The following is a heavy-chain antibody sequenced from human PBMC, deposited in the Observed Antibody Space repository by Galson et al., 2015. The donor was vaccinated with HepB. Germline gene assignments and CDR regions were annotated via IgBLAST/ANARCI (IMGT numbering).Heavy chain of an antibody. V-gene: IGHV3-30*18. CDR2: ISYDGSNK. Sequence: SLRLSCAASGFTFSNYGMYWVRQAPGKGLEWVAVISYDGSNKYYADSVKGRFTISRDNSKNTLYLQMNSLRAEDTALYYCAKDPYLYSALAGTMAGFDYWGRGTLVTVSS. CDR1: GFTFSNYG. J-gene: IGHJ4*02. D-gene: IGHD6-19*01. CDR3: AKDPYLYSALAGTMAGFDY.